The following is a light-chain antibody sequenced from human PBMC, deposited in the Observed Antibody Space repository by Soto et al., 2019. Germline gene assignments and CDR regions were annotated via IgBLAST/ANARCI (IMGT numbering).Light chain of an antibody. CDR3: QQYGNSQYT. CDR1: QSVSSRY. CDR2: GAS. Sequence: ENVFTPSPGTLAFSSGERATLSCRARQSVSSRYLTWYQQKPGQAPRLLIYGASSRATGIPDRFSGSGSGTDFTLTISRLEPEDFAVYYCQQYGNSQYTFGPGTKWISN. J-gene: IGKJ3*01. V-gene: IGKV3-20*01.